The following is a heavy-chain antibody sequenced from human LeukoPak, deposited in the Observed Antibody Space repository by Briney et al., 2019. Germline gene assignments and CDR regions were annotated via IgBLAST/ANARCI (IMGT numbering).Heavy chain of an antibody. CDR2: IYYSEST. Sequence: SETLSLTCTVSGYSISSGYYWGWIRQPPGKGLEWIGSIYYSESTYYNPSLKSRVTISVDTSKNQFSLKLSSVTAADTAVYFCAREGSITMVRGSYCDYFDYWGQGTLVTVSS. CDR3: AREGSITMVRGSYCDYFDY. CDR1: GYSISSGYY. D-gene: IGHD3-10*01. J-gene: IGHJ4*02. V-gene: IGHV4-38-2*02.